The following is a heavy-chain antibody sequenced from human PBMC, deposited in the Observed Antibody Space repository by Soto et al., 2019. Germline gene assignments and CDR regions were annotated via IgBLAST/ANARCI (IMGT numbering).Heavy chain of an antibody. Sequence: QVQLVESGGGVVQPGRSLRLSCAASGFTFSSYGMHWVRQAPGKGLEWVAVIWYDGSNKYYADSVKGRFTISRDNSKNTLYLQMNSLRAEDTAVYYCARDPAHGGYFDLWGRGTLVTVSS. CDR3: ARDPAHGGYFDL. CDR2: IWYDGSNK. D-gene: IGHD4-17*01. CDR1: GFTFSSYG. J-gene: IGHJ2*01. V-gene: IGHV3-33*01.